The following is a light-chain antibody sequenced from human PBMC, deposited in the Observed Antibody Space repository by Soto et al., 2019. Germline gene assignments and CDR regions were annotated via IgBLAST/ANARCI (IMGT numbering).Light chain of an antibody. CDR1: QSISAS. CDR2: KAS. Sequence: DIQMTQSPSTLSASVGDRVTITCRASQSISASLAWYQQKPGKAPKPLIYKASRLETGVPSRLSGSGSGTEFPLTISSLQPDDFATYFCQHMATFGQGTKVEIK. J-gene: IGKJ1*01. CDR3: QHMAT. V-gene: IGKV1-5*03.